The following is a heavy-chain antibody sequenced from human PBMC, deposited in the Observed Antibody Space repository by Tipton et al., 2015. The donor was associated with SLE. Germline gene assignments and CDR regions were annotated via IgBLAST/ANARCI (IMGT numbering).Heavy chain of an antibody. CDR3: AKSLKGSEWGRRHGMYV. CDR1: GFTFDDYA. CDR2: ISWNSGSI. Sequence: SLRLSCAASGFTFDDYAMHWVRQAPGKGLEWVSGISWNSGSIGYADSVKGRFTISRDNAKNSLYLQMNSLRAEDTALYYCAKSLKGSEWGRRHGMYVWGQGTTVPVSS. V-gene: IGHV3-9*01. J-gene: IGHJ6*02. D-gene: IGHD1-26*01.